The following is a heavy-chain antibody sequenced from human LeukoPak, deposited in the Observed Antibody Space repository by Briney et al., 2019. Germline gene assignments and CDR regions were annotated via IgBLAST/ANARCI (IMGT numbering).Heavy chain of an antibody. Sequence: GESLKISSKGSGYSFTSYWIGWVRQMPGKGLELMGIIYPGDSDTRYSPSFQGQVTISADKSISTAYLQWSSLKASDTAMYYCARQAIVGATLLDYWGQGTLVTVSS. V-gene: IGHV5-51*01. D-gene: IGHD1-26*01. CDR1: GYSFTSYW. CDR3: ARQAIVGATLLDY. CDR2: IYPGDSDT. J-gene: IGHJ4*02.